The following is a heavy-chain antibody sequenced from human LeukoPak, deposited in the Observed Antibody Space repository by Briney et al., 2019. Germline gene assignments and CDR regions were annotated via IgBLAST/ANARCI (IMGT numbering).Heavy chain of an antibody. CDR1: GYTFTGYY. CDR3: ARVSSSGWYDAFDI. D-gene: IGHD6-19*01. CDR2: INPNSGDT. J-gene: IGHJ3*02. Sequence: ASVKVSCKASGYTFTGYYMHWMRQAPGQGLEWMGWINPNSGDTNYAQKLQGRVTMTTDTSTSTAYMELRSLRSDDTAVYYCARVSSSGWYDAFDIWGQGTMVTVSS. V-gene: IGHV1-2*02.